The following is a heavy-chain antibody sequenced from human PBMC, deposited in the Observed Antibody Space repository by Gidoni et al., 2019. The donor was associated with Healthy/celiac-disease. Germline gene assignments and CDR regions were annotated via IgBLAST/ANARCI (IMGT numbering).Heavy chain of an antibody. J-gene: IGHJ3*02. CDR2: ISSSSSYI. CDR1: GFTFSSYS. CDR3: ARADYGGKDAFDI. V-gene: IGHV3-21*01. Sequence: EVQLVESGGGLVKPGGSLRLSCAASGFTFSSYSMNWVRQAPGKGLGWVSSISSSSSYIYYADSVKGRFTISRDNAKNSLYLQMNSLRAEDTAVYYCARADYGGKDAFDIWGQGTMVTVSS. D-gene: IGHD4-17*01.